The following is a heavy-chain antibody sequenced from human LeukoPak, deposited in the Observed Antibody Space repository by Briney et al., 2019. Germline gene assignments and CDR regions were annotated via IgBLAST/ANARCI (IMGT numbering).Heavy chain of an antibody. CDR3: TRDEMNY. J-gene: IGHJ4*02. D-gene: IGHD5-24*01. V-gene: IGHV3-53*01. CDR2: IFSNGDT. CDR1: AFTVSRNY. Sequence: GGSLRLSCTASAFTVSRNYMLRVRQAPGKGLEWVSLIFSNGDTHYADSVKGRFTISRDTSKNTVSLQMNSLRVEDTAMYYCTRDEMNYWGQGTRVTVSS.